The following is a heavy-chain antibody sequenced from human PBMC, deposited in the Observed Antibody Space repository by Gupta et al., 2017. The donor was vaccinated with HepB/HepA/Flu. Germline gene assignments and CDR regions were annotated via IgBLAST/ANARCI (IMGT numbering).Heavy chain of an antibody. J-gene: IGHJ6*03. Sequence: QVQLVQSGAEVKKPGASVKVSCKAFGYTFTGYYMHWVLQAPGQGLEWMGWINPNSGGTNYAQKFQGRVTMTRDTSISTAYMELSRLRSDDTAVYYCARGGTDLGPLSLMDVWGKGTTVTVSS. CDR1: GYTFTGYY. V-gene: IGHV1-2*02. CDR3: ARGGTDLGPLSLMDV. D-gene: IGHD3-16*01. CDR2: INPNSGGT.